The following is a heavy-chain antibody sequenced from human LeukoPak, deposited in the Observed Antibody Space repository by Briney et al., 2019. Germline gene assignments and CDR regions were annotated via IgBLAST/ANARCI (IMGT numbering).Heavy chain of an antibody. J-gene: IGHJ4*02. CDR1: GFTFSSYA. D-gene: IGHD2-2*02. V-gene: IGHV3-23*01. CDR3: AGYNRSSTTCYTGGFDY. CDR2: ISGSGSST. Sequence: GGSLRLSCAASGFTFSSYALSWVRQTPGKGLEWVSAISGSGSSTYYADSAKGRFTISRDNSKNTLYLQMNSLRVEDTAVYYCAGYNRSSTTCYTGGFDYWGQGTLVTVSS.